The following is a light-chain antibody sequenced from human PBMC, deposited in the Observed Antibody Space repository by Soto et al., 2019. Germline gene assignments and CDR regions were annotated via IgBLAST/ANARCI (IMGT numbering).Light chain of an antibody. CDR3: TSHTTTSPPVL. J-gene: IGLJ2*01. CDR1: SSDVGAFNF. Sequence: QSALTQPASVSGSPGQSITISCTGTSSDVGAFNFVSWYQQHPGKAPKLMIYDVRHRPSGVSDRFSVSKSGNTASLTIYGLQAEDEADYYCTSHTTTSPPVLFGGGTKLTVL. CDR2: DVR. V-gene: IGLV2-14*03.